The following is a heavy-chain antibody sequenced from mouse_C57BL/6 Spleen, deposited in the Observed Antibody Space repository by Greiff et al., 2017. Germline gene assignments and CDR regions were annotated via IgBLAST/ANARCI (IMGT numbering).Heavy chain of an antibody. CDR3: AREENSFYDYPYWYFDV. CDR1: GYTFTSYW. D-gene: IGHD2-4*01. Sequence: QVQLQQPGAELVKPGASVKLSCKASGYTFTSYWMHWVKQRPGRGLEWIGRIDPNSGGTKYNEKFKSKATLTVDKPSSTAYMQLSSLTSEDSAVYYCAREENSFYDYPYWYFDVWGKGTTVTVSS. V-gene: IGHV1-72*01. CDR2: IDPNSGGT. J-gene: IGHJ1*03.